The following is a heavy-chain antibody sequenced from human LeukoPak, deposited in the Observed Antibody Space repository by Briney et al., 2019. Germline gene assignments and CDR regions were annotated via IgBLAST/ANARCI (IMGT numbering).Heavy chain of an antibody. V-gene: IGHV3-9*01. J-gene: IGHJ4*02. CDR2: ISWDSGSL. CDR3: AKDMNYYGSGSSDY. D-gene: IGHD3-10*01. CDR1: GFTFSSYW. Sequence: GGSLRLSCAASGFTFSSYWMNWVRQAPGKGLEWVSGISWDSGSLGYADSVKGRFTISRDNAKNSLYLQMNSLRAEDTALYYCAKDMNYYGSGSSDYWGQGTLVTVSS.